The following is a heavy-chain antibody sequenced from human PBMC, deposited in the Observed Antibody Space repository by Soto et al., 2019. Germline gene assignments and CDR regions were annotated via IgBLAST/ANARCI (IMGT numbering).Heavy chain of an antibody. J-gene: IGHJ4*02. CDR1: GFPFSSYW. CDR3: ARGDGDRYDGNGYLGRH. Sequence: EVQLVESGGGLVQPGESLTLSCAASGFPFSSYWMHWVRHAPGKGLVWVSRIKSDGSGTYYADSVQDRFTISRDNARNTLYVQMNGLRVEDTAVYFCARGDGDRYDGNGYLGRHWGQGTLVTVSA. V-gene: IGHV3-74*01. CDR2: IKSDGSGT. D-gene: IGHD3-22*01.